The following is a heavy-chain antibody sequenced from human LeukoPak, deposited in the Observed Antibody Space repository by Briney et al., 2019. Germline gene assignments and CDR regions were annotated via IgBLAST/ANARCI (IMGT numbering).Heavy chain of an antibody. D-gene: IGHD5-18*01. Sequence: GGSLRLSCAASGFTFSSYGMHWVRQAPGKGLEWVAVISYDGSNKYYADSVKGRFTISRDNSENTLYLQMNSLRAEDTAVYYCAKDSRIQLWLMGTYDAFDIWGQGTMVTVSS. CDR3: AKDSRIQLWLMGTYDAFDI. CDR2: ISYDGSNK. V-gene: IGHV3-30*18. J-gene: IGHJ3*02. CDR1: GFTFSSYG.